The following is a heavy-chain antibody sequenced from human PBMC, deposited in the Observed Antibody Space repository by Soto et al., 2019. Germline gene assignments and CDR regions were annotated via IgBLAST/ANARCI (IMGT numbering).Heavy chain of an antibody. D-gene: IGHD3-22*01. V-gene: IGHV3-30*18. Sequence: QVQLVESGGGVVQPGRSLRLSCAASGFTFSSYGMHWVRQAPGKGLEWVAVISDDGSNKYYADSLKGRFTSSRDNSKNTLYLQMSSLRAEDTAVYYCAKEWVYDTSGWSFDYWGQGTLVTVSS. CDR3: AKEWVYDTSGWSFDY. J-gene: IGHJ4*02. CDR2: ISDDGSNK. CDR1: GFTFSSYG.